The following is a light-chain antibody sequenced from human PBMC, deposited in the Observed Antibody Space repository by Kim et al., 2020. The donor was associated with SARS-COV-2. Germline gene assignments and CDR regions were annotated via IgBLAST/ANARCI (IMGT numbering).Light chain of an antibody. V-gene: IGKV1-5*03. CDR1: QIIDNW. J-gene: IGKJ2*01. Sequence: SVGDRVIIPCRASQIIDNWFACYQQKPGKAPNLLIYRASTLKSGVPSRFSGSGSGTEFTLTINNLQPEDFATNYCQEYDGNLYTFGQGTKLEI. CDR2: RAS. CDR3: QEYDGNLYT.